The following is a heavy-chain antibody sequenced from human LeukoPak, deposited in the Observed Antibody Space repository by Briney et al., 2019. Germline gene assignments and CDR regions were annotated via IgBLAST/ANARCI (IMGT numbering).Heavy chain of an antibody. Sequence: GGSLRLSCAASGFTFTTYGLTWVRQAPGKGLEWVSAISGSGDTTFYADSVKGRFTISRDSSKNTVFLQMNSLRADDTAVYYCARDSGRFRNKTWYFDWLHPAPLDYWGQGTLVTVSS. CDR2: ISGSGDTT. D-gene: IGHD3-9*01. CDR3: ARDSGRFRNKTWYFDWLHPAPLDY. J-gene: IGHJ4*02. V-gene: IGHV3-23*01. CDR1: GFTFTTYG.